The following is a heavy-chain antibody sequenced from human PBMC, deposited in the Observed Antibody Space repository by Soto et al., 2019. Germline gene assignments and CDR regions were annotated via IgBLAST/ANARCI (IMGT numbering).Heavy chain of an antibody. CDR1: RISVSHNY. D-gene: IGHD4-17*01. CDR3: AIQRRLSAVTPGRITFDI. V-gene: IGHV3-53*01. Sequence: GGSLRLSCAASRISVSHNYMSWAGQAPGKGLEWVSVIYSAGSTYYPDSVKGRFTISRDNSKNTLYLKMNSLRAEDTAVYYCAIQRRLSAVTPGRITFDIPGQATMVTVS. CDR2: IYSAGST. J-gene: IGHJ3*02.